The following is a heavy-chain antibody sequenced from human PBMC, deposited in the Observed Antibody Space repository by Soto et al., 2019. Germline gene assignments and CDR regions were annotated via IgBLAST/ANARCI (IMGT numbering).Heavy chain of an antibody. CDR3: ARMDGDYNYYGLDV. CDR1: GFSLTNGRMG. Sequence: SGPTLVNPTETLTLTCIVPGFSLTNGRMGVSWIRQPPGKALEWLAHFFSDAERSYSTSMQSRLNMYKDSSGSQVVLTMTNMAPADTATYFCARMDGDYNYYGLDVWGHGIAVTVSS. J-gene: IGHJ6*02. V-gene: IGHV2-26*01. D-gene: IGHD4-17*01. CDR2: FFSDAER.